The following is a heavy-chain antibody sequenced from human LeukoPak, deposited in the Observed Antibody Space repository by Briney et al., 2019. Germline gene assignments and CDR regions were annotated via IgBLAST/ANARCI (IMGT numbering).Heavy chain of an antibody. CDR3: ARLKRPGIASRTKFYGMDV. Sequence: PSETLSLTCAVYGGSFSGYYWSWIRQPPGKGLEWIGEINHSGSTNYNPSLKSRVTISVDTSKNQFSLKLSSVTAADTAVYYCARLKRPGIASRTKFYGMDVWGQGTTVTVSS. J-gene: IGHJ6*02. V-gene: IGHV4-34*01. D-gene: IGHD6-13*01. CDR1: GGSFSGYY. CDR2: INHSGST.